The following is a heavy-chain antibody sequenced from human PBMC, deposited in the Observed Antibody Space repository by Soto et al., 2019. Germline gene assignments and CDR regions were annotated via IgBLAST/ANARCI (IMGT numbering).Heavy chain of an antibody. CDR3: ARDHRSGSYDGWFDP. CDR1: GGTFSSYA. J-gene: IGHJ5*02. V-gene: IGHV1-69*12. Sequence: QVQLVQSGAEVKKPGSSVKVSCKASGGTFSSYAISWVRQAPGQGLEWMGGITPIFGTANYAQKFQGRVTITADESTSTAYMELSSLRSEDTAVYYCARDHRSGSYDGWFDPWGQGTLVTVSS. CDR2: ITPIFGTA. D-gene: IGHD1-26*01.